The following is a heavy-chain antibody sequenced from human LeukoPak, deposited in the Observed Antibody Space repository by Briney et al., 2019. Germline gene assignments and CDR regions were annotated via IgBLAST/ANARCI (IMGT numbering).Heavy chain of an antibody. CDR2: ISSSSSYI. D-gene: IGHD3-22*01. CDR1: GSGFPFSNAW. V-gene: IGHV3-21*01. Sequence: GGSLRLSCAVSGSGFPFSNAWMSWVRQAPGKGLEWVSSISSSSSYIYYADSVKGRFTISRDNAKNSLYLQMNSLRAEDTAVYYCASTGYYVHWGQGTLVTVSS. CDR3: ASTGYYVH. J-gene: IGHJ4*02.